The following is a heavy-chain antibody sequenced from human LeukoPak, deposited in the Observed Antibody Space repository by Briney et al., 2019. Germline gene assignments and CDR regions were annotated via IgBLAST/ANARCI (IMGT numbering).Heavy chain of an antibody. J-gene: IGHJ5*02. D-gene: IGHD3-3*01. CDR2: IIPIFGTA. CDR3: AIMGDFWSGHRHNWFDP. Sequence: SSVKVSCKASGGTFSSYAISWVRQAPGQGLEWMGGIIPIFGTANYAQKLQGRVTITPDESTSTASMELSSLRSEDTAVYYCAIMGDFWSGHRHNWFDPWGQGTLVTVSS. CDR1: GGTFSSYA. V-gene: IGHV1-69*01.